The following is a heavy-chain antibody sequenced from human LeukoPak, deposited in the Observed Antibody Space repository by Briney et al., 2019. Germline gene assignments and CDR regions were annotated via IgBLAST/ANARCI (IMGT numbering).Heavy chain of an antibody. CDR2: VYYSGST. CDR1: GGSISSGDSY. Sequence: SQTLSLTCTVSGGSISSGDSYWNWIRQPPGKCLEWIGYVYYSGSTYYNPSLKSRVFISVDTSKNQFSLKLRSVAAADMAVYYWARGMIHQHLGTLDSWGLGTLVTVSS. CDR3: ARGMIHQHLGTLDS. J-gene: IGHJ4*02. V-gene: IGHV4-30-4*01. D-gene: IGHD6-13*01.